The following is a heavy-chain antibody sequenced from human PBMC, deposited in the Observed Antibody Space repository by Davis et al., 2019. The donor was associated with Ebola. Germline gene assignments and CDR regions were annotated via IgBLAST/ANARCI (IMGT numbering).Heavy chain of an antibody. Sequence: PGGSLRLSCAASGFTFSDYYMSWIRQAPGKGLEWVSYISSSGSTIYYADSVKGRFTISRDNAKNSLYLQMNSLRAEDTAVYYCARDLIFRASTWTHYYYYYYGMDVWGQGTTVTVSS. V-gene: IGHV3-11*01. CDR1: GFTFSDYY. J-gene: IGHJ6*02. D-gene: IGHD3/OR15-3a*01. CDR2: ISSSGSTI. CDR3: ARDLIFRASTWTHYYYYYYGMDV.